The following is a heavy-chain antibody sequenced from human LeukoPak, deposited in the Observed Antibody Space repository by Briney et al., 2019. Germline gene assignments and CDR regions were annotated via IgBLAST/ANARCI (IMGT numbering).Heavy chain of an antibody. V-gene: IGHV1-18*01. CDR2: ISGYNGNT. D-gene: IGHD3-9*01. CDR3: ARDLSGGKLRYFDWLPPDY. Sequence: RASVKVSCKASGYTFTSYGISWVRQAPGQGLEWMGWISGYNGNTKYAQKLQGRVTMTTDTSTSTAYMELSSLSSEDTAVYYCARDLSGGKLRYFDWLPPDYWGQGTLVTVSS. J-gene: IGHJ4*02. CDR1: GYTFTSYG.